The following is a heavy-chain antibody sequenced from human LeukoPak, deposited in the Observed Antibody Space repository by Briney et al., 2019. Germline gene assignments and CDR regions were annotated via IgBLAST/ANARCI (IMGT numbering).Heavy chain of an antibody. CDR3: ARGRAPLPPNGEDGVYYYYGMDV. V-gene: IGHV1-69*04. CDR2: IIPILGIA. CDR1: GGTFSSYA. Sequence: SVTVSCKASGGTFSSYAISWVRQAPGQGLEWMGRIIPILGIANYAQKFQGRVTITADKSTSTAYMELSSLRSEDTAVYYCARGRAPLPPNGEDGVYYYYGMDVWGQGTTVTVSS. J-gene: IGHJ6*02. D-gene: IGHD3-10*01.